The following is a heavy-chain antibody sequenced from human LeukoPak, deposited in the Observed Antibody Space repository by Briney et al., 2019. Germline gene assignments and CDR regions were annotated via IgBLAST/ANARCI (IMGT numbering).Heavy chain of an antibody. CDR3: ANSEETYYYDSSGPEYFQH. V-gene: IGHV3-23*01. D-gene: IGHD3-22*01. Sequence: GGSLRLPCAASGFTFSSYAMSWVRQAPGKGLEWVSAISGSGGSTYYADSVKGRFTISRDNSKNTLYLQMNSLRAEDTAVYYCANSEETYYYDSSGPEYFQHWGQGTLVTVSS. CDR2: ISGSGGST. J-gene: IGHJ1*01. CDR1: GFTFSSYA.